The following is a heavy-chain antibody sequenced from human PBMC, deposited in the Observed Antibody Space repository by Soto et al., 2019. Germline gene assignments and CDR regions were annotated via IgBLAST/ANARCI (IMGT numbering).Heavy chain of an antibody. CDR1: GGAVSSSSYY. D-gene: IGHD3-10*01. Sequence: SETLSLTCTVSGGAVSSSSYYWTWIRQPPRKGLEWIGYIYHTGTTKYNPSLKSRVTISVDTSKNQFSLKLSSVTAADTAVYYCARYGSGSSVWFDPWGQGTLVTVSS. CDR2: IYHTGTT. CDR3: ARYGSGSSVWFDP. J-gene: IGHJ5*02. V-gene: IGHV4-61*01.